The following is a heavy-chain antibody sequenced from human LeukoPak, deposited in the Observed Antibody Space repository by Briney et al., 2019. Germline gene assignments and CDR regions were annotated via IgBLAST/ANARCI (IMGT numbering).Heavy chain of an antibody. Sequence: SETLSLTCTVSGGSISSYYWSWIRQPPGKGLEWIGYINYSGSTNYNPSLKSRLTISVDTSKNKFSLKLSSVTAADTAVYYCARERYDYVWGSLRYYYMDVWGKGTTVTVSS. V-gene: IGHV4-59*01. CDR2: INYSGST. CDR1: GGSISSYY. J-gene: IGHJ6*03. D-gene: IGHD3-16*01. CDR3: ARERYDYVWGSLRYYYMDV.